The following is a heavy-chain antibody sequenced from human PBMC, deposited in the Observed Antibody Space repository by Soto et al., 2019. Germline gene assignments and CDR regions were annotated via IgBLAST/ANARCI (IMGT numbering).Heavy chain of an antibody. Sequence: QVQLVESGGGVVQPGRSLRLSCAASGFTFSSHAIHWVRQAPGKGLEWVAVMSYDGNSQYYADSVRGRLTISRDKSKNTXXLRMSRLRAEDTAVYYCAREGEAYCGGDCSYGLDVWGQGPTVTVS. J-gene: IGHJ6*02. CDR3: AREGEAYCGGDCSYGLDV. CDR2: MSYDGNSQ. CDR1: GFTFSSHA. D-gene: IGHD2-21*01. V-gene: IGHV3-30-3*01.